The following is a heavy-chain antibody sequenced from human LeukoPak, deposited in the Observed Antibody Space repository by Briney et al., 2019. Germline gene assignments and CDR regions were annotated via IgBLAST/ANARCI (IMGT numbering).Heavy chain of an antibody. CDR2: INASGGGT. CDR1: GYTFTNYY. Sequence: ASVKVSCKASGYTFTNYYMHWVRQAPGQGLEWMGIINASGGGTSYAQKFQGRVTMTRDTSTSTVYMELSSLRSEDTAIYYCARACHYRYSETYDSDYWGQGTLVTVSS. V-gene: IGHV1-46*01. J-gene: IGHJ4*02. CDR3: ARACHYRYSETYDSDY. D-gene: IGHD1-26*01.